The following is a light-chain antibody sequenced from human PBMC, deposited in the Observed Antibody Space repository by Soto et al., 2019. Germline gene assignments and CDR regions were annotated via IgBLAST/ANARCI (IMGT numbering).Light chain of an antibody. CDR2: LEGSGSY. CDR3: ETWDSNIRV. J-gene: IGLJ2*01. V-gene: IGLV4-60*03. CDR1: SGHSSYI. Sequence: QPVLTQSSSASASLGSSVKLTCTLSSGHSSYIIAWHQQQPGKAPRYLMKLEGSGSYNKGSGVPDRFSGSSSGADRYLTISNLHSEDEADYYCETWDSNIRVFGGGTQLTVL.